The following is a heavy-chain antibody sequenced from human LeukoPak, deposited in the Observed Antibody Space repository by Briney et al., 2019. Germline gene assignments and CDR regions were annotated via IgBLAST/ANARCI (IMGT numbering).Heavy chain of an antibody. CDR3: TPGVGDY. CDR2: IKRRSDAGTT. V-gene: IGHV3-15*01. Sequence: PGGSLRLSCAASGFTFSKVWMSWVRQVPGKGLEWVGRIKRRSDAGTTDYAAPVKDRFTISRDDSKNTLYLQMNSPKTDDTAVYYCTPGVGDYWGQGTLVTVSS. J-gene: IGHJ4*02. CDR1: GFTFSKVW. D-gene: IGHD1-14*01.